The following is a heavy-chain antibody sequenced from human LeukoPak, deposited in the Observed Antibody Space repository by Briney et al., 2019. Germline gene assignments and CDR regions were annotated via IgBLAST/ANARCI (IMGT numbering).Heavy chain of an antibody. CDR3: AVVPAAISPGD. D-gene: IGHD2-2*02. Sequence: GGSLRLSCAASGFTFSSYSMNWVRHAPGKGLEWVSSISSSSSYIYYADSVKGRFTISRDNAKNSLYLQMNSLSAEDTAVYYCAVVPAAISPGDWGQGTLVTVSS. CDR2: ISSSSSYI. J-gene: IGHJ4*02. CDR1: GFTFSSYS. V-gene: IGHV3-21*01.